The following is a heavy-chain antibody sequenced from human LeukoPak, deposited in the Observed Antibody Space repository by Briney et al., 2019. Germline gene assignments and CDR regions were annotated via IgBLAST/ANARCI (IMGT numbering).Heavy chain of an antibody. J-gene: IGHJ4*02. D-gene: IGHD6-19*01. CDR1: GGSIGTSNYY. CDR3: ARLYSSGWEYFDY. Sequence: PSETLSLTCTVSGGSIGTSNYYWGWIRQPPGKGLEWIGNIFYSGSTYYSPSLRSRVTISVDTSKNQFSLKLSSVTAADTAVYYCARLYSSGWEYFDYWGQGTLVTVSS. CDR2: IFYSGST. V-gene: IGHV4-39*01.